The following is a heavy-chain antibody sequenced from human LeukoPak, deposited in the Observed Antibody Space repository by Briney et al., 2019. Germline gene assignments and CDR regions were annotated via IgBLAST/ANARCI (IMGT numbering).Heavy chain of an antibody. D-gene: IGHD6-19*01. Sequence: PGGSLRLSCAASGFTFSSYGMHWVRQAPGKGLEWVAFIRYDGSNKYYADSVKGRFTISRDNSKNTLYLQMNSLRAEDTAVYYCAKDHDSSGWYYSDYWGQGTLVTVSS. V-gene: IGHV3-30*02. CDR3: AKDHDSSGWYYSDY. CDR2: IRYDGSNK. J-gene: IGHJ4*02. CDR1: GFTFSSYG.